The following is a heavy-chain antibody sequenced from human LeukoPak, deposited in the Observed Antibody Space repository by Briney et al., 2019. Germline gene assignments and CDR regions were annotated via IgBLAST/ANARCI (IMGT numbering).Heavy chain of an antibody. CDR3: ARMNYVSSGWGAPFDD. Sequence: GGSLRLSCAASGFTFSSYDMNWVCQAPGKGLEWVSYISPSSTRIDYAASVRGRFTISRDNAKRSLYLQMSSLRAEDTAVYCCARMNYVSSGWGAPFDDWGQGTLVTVSS. CDR2: ISPSSTRI. V-gene: IGHV3-48*04. CDR1: GFTFSSYD. D-gene: IGHD3-16*01. J-gene: IGHJ4*02.